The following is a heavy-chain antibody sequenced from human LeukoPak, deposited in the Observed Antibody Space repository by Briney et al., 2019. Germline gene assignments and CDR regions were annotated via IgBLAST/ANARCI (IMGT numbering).Heavy chain of an antibody. V-gene: IGHV1-2*02. CDR2: IKPNSGGT. Sequence: ASVKGSCKASRYTFTGYYMHWVRQAPGQGREWIGWIKPNSGGTNYGQKFQRRVTLTRHTSISTAYMDLTSLRSDDTAVYYCARGISYYYMDVWGKGTTVSVSS. CDR3: ARGISYYYMDV. D-gene: IGHD2/OR15-2a*01. CDR1: RYTFTGYY. J-gene: IGHJ6*03.